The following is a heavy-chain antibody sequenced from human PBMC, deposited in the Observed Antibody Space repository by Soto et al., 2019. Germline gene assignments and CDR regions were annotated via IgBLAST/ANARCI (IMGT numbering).Heavy chain of an antibody. CDR3: ARHAPGGPFDY. J-gene: IGHJ4*02. CDR1: GGSINSYY. V-gene: IGHV4-59*08. CDR2: IFYSGNT. Sequence: SETLSLTCTVSGGSINSYYWSWIRQPPGKGLEWIGYIFYSGNTNYNPSLNSRVTLSVDTSKNQFSLKLTSVTAADTAVYYCARHAPGGPFDYWGQGTLVTVS.